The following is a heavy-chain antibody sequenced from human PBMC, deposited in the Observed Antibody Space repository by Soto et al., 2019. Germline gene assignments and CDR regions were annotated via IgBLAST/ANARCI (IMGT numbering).Heavy chain of an antibody. D-gene: IGHD3-9*01. CDR1: GGSISGYY. CDR2: INYFGST. Sequence: QVQLQESGPGLVKPSETLSLTCTVSGGSISGYYWSWIRQPPGKRLEWIGYINYFGSTNYNPSLKSRVTISVDTSREQFSLRLDSVTAADTAVYYCARYFDWPSAFDIWGQGTIVTVSS. CDR3: ARYFDWPSAFDI. V-gene: IGHV4-59*01. J-gene: IGHJ3*02.